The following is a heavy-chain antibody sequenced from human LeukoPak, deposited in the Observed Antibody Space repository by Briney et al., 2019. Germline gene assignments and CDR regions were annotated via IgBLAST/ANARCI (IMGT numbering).Heavy chain of an antibody. CDR1: GYSFTDYY. Sequence: ASVKVSCKASGYSFTDYYLHWVRQAPGQGLEWMGLINPNSGGTNYAQKFQGRVTMTRDTSISTAYMELSRLTSDDTAVYYCARGGGGEYLDWFDFWGQGTLVIVSS. CDR3: ARGGGGEYLDWFDF. V-gene: IGHV1-2*02. CDR2: INPNSGGT. J-gene: IGHJ5*01. D-gene: IGHD4-17*01.